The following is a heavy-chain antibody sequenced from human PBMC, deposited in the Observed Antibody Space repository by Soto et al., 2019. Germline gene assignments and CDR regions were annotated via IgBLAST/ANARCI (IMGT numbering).Heavy chain of an antibody. D-gene: IGHD6-25*01. Sequence: SETLSLTCTVSGGSISSYYWSWIRQPPGKGLEWIGYIYYSGSTNYNPSLKSRVTISVDTSKNQFSLKLSSVTAADTAVYYCARDSSAGIDYWGQGTLVTVSS. J-gene: IGHJ4*02. CDR2: IYYSGST. CDR1: GGSISSYY. CDR3: ARDSSAGIDY. V-gene: IGHV4-59*08.